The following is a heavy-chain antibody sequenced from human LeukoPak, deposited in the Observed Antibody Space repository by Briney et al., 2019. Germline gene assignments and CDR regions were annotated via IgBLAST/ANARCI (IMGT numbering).Heavy chain of an antibody. D-gene: IGHD4-11*01. CDR3: AREPLQYGMDV. J-gene: IGHJ6*02. CDR2: IYYSGST. Sequence: SETLSLTCTVSGGSISSGDYYWSWIRQPPGKGLEWIGYIYYSGSTYYNPSLKSRVTVSVDTSKNQFSLKLSSATAADTAVYYCAREPLQYGMDVWGQGTTVTVSS. CDR1: GGSISSGDYY. V-gene: IGHV4-30-4*01.